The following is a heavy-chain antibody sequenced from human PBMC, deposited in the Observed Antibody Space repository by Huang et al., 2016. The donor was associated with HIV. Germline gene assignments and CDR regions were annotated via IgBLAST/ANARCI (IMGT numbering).Heavy chain of an antibody. Sequence: QVQLQQWGAGLLKPSETLSLTCAVYGGSFSNYFWSWIRQPPGQGLEWIGEITHRGSTNYSPSRKSRGTIAVDTSKNQFSLNLTSVTAADTAVYDCARGAVRYFDRGGTRYYGMDVWGQGTTVTVSS. CDR2: ITHRGST. D-gene: IGHD3-9*01. J-gene: IGHJ6*02. CDR1: GGSFSNYF. CDR3: ARGAVRYFDRGGTRYYGMDV. V-gene: IGHV4-34*01.